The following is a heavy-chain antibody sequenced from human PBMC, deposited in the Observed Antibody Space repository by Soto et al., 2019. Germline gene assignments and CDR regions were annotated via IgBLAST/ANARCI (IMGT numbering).Heavy chain of an antibody. Sequence: SETLSLTCTASGGYISSYYWSWIRQHPGKGLEWIGYIYYSGSTNYNPSLKSRVTISVDTSKNQFSLKLSSVTAADTAVYYCARAQIIAAAGTNWFAPWGQGTLVTVSS. CDR2: IYYSGST. J-gene: IGHJ5*02. CDR3: ARAQIIAAAGTNWFAP. V-gene: IGHV4-59*01. CDR1: GGYISSYY. D-gene: IGHD6-13*01.